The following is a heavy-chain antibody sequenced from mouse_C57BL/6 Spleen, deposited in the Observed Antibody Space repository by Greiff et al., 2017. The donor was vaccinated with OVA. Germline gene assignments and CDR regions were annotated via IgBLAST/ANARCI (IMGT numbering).Heavy chain of an antibody. D-gene: IGHD1-1*01. V-gene: IGHV1-5*01. J-gene: IGHJ1*03. Sequence: QRQEAGTVRARPGAEGKRGGKTGGETCTRYWMHWVKQRPGQGLEWIGAIYPGNSDTSYNQKFKGKAKLTAVTSASTAYMELSSLTNEDSAVYYCTRRDYYGSSFRYFDVWGTGTTVTVSS. CDR3: TRRDYYGSSFRYFDV. CDR2: IYPGNSDT. CDR1: GETCTRYW.